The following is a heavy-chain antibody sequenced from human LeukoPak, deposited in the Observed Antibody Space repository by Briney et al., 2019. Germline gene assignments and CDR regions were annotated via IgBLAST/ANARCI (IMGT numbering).Heavy chain of an antibody. V-gene: IGHV4-39*01. CDR1: GGSISSSSYY. CDR3: ARITDLSVATDY. Sequence: SETLSLTCTVSGGSISSSSYYWGWIRQPPGKGLEWIGSIYYSGSTYYNPSFKSRVTISVDTSKNQFSLKLTSVTAADTAVYYCARITDLSVATDYWGQGTLVTVSS. CDR2: IYYSGST. J-gene: IGHJ4*02. D-gene: IGHD6-19*01.